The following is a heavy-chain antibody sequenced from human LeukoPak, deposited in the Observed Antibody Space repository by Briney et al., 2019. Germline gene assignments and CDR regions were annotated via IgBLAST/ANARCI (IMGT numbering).Heavy chain of an antibody. CDR3: ARHPRSGSYYTDWFDP. Sequence: GGSLRLSCAVSGFTFSDYYMNWVRQAPGKGLEWLSYISNSGTTIYYADSVKGRFTISRDNAKNSLYLQMNSLRAEDTAVYYCARHPRSGSYYTDWFDPWGQGTLVTVSS. V-gene: IGHV3-11*01. CDR1: GFTFSDYY. J-gene: IGHJ5*02. CDR2: ISNSGTTI. D-gene: IGHD3-10*01.